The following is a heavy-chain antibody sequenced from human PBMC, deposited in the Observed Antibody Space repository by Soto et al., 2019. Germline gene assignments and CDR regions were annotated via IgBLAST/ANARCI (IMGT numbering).Heavy chain of an antibody. CDR1: GFTLSSYL. CDR3: ASQFDFWSGHFGMDV. Sequence: AGGAPRSSCAAPGFTLSSYLVSWVRPAPGKGLERVENIKQDGSEKYYVDSVKGRFTIYRDNAKNSLFLQMNSLRAEDTAVYFCASQFDFWSGHFGMDVWGQGTTVTVSS. D-gene: IGHD3-3*01. V-gene: IGHV3-7*01. J-gene: IGHJ6*02. CDR2: IKQDGSEK.